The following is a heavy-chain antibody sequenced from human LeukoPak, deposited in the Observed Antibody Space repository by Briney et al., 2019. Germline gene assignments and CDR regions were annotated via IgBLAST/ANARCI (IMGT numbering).Heavy chain of an antibody. CDR2: ITSTSITT. J-gene: IGHJ4*02. V-gene: IGHV3-48*04. Sequence: GALRLSCAASGFTFSSYSMNWVRQAPEKGLEWISYITSTSITTYYADSVKGRFTISRDNAKNSLYLHMNGLRAEDTAVYYCARGSDYYDISGYFNLFAFGGYWGQGTLVTVSS. CDR3: ARGSDYYDISGYFNLFAFGGY. CDR1: GFTFSSYS. D-gene: IGHD3-22*01.